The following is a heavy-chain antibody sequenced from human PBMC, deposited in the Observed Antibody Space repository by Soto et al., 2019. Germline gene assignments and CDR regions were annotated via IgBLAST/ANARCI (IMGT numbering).Heavy chain of an antibody. CDR2: IYYRGST. CDR3: ARDQTAAGTKMYGRYYYYGMDV. CDR1: GGSISSGVYY. J-gene: IGHJ6*02. Sequence: QVQLQESGPGLVKPSQTLSLTCTVSGGSISSGVYYWSWIRQHPGKGLEWILYIYYRGSTYYNPSLKSRVTLSVDTSKNQFSLMLSSVTAADTAVYYCARDQTAAGTKMYGRYYYYGMDVWGQGTTVTVSS. D-gene: IGHD6-13*01. V-gene: IGHV4-31*03.